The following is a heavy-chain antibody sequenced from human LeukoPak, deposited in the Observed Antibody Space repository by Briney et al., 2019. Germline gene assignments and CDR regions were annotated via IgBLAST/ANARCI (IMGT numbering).Heavy chain of an antibody. Sequence: ASLKVSCKTSGYTFTSYYIHWVRQAPGQGLEWMGIINPSSGATNYAQKFQGRVTMTRDTSTSTVYMELSSQRSEDTAVYYCARATNFYYYYGMDVWGQGTTVTVSS. CDR3: ARATNFYYYYGMDV. CDR1: GYTFTSYY. CDR2: INPSSGAT. V-gene: IGHV1-46*01. J-gene: IGHJ6*02. D-gene: IGHD1-26*01.